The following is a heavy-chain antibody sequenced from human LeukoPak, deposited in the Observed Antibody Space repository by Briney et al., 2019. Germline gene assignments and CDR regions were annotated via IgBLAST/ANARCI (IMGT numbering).Heavy chain of an antibody. V-gene: IGHV1-69*13. D-gene: IGHD3-3*01. CDR3: ASSYYVLRFLEWSFDY. CDR1: GGTFSSYA. Sequence: ASVKVSCKASGGTFSSYAISWVRQAPGQGLEWMGGIIPIFGTANYAQKFQGRVTITADESTSTAYMELSSLRSADTAVYYCASSYYVLRFLEWSFDYWGQGTLVTVSS. J-gene: IGHJ4*02. CDR2: IIPIFGTA.